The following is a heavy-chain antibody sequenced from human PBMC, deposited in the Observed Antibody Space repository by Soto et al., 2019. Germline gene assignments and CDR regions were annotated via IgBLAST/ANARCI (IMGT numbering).Heavy chain of an antibody. D-gene: IGHD3-9*01. V-gene: IGHV2-5*02. J-gene: IGHJ4*02. CDR2: IYWDDSK. Sequence: QITLTESGPTLVRPTQTLTLTCAFSGFSLSTSGVGVGWIRQPPGKALEWLAVIYWDDSKHYSPSLRSRLTITKDSTKNQVVLTRTNMGPMDTGTCYCAHKGPEDWPLDYWGQGTLVTVSS. CDR1: GFSLSTSGVG. CDR3: AHKGPEDWPLDY.